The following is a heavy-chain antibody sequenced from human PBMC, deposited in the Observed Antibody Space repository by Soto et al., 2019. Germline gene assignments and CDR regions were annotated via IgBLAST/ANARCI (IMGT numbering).Heavy chain of an antibody. CDR3: ARDRGLMATIADY. J-gene: IGHJ4*02. V-gene: IGHV1-18*01. D-gene: IGHD5-12*01. CDR1: GYTFTNYG. Sequence: ASVKVSCKASGYTFTNYGISWVRQAPGQGLEWMGWISGYNGDTNYPQKLQGRATMTTDTSTSTAYMELRSLRFDDTAVYYCARDRGLMATIADYWGQGTLVTVSS. CDR2: ISGYNGDT.